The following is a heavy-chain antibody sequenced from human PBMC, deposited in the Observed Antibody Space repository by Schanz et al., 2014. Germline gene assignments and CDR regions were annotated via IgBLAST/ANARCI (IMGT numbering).Heavy chain of an antibody. Sequence: QVQLVESGGGVVQPGGSLRLSCAASGFTFSNYAMSWIRQAPGKGLEWVSDISSGSSYANYADSVKGRFTISRDNAKSSLNLQMDSVRAEDTAVYYCARDVDDRRGYGAGYWWGACMDVWGQGTTVTVSS. CDR1: GFTFSNYA. V-gene: IGHV3-11*05. D-gene: IGHD3-10*01. CDR2: ISSGSSYA. CDR3: ARDVDDRRGYGAGYWWGACMDV. J-gene: IGHJ6*02.